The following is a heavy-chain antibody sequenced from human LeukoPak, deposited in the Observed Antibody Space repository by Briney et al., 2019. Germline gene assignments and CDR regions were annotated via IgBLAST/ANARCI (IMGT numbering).Heavy chain of an antibody. CDR2: IGTAGDT. V-gene: IGHV3-13*01. Sequence: GGSLRLSCAAAGFTFRNYDMFWVRQVTGKGLEWVSAIGTAGDTHYPGSLKGRFIISREDAKNSLYLQMNSLTAGDTAVYYCARAGVTMVRGLDYGMDVWGQGTTVTVSS. D-gene: IGHD3-10*01. CDR1: GFTFRNYD. J-gene: IGHJ6*02. CDR3: ARAGVTMVRGLDYGMDV.